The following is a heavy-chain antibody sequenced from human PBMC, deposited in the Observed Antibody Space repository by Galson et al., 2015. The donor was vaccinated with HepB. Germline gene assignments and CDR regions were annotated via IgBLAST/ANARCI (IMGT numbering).Heavy chain of an antibody. CDR3: ARRTVQYGMDV. V-gene: IGHV5-51*01. J-gene: IGHJ6*02. CDR2: IYPGDSDT. D-gene: IGHD4-17*01. Sequence: QSGAEVKKSGESLRISCKGSGYNFTTYWIAWVRQMPGKGLEWMGIIYPGDSDTTYSPSFQGQVTISADKSISTAYLQWSSPKASDTAMYYCARRTVQYGMDVWGQGTTVIVSS. CDR1: GYNFTTYW.